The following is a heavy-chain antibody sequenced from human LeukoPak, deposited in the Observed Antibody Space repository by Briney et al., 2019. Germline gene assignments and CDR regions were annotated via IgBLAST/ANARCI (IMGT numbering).Heavy chain of an antibody. D-gene: IGHD3-10*01. J-gene: IGHJ4*02. CDR1: GFTFSSYS. V-gene: IGHV3-21*01. CDR3: ARDEGGEYYYGSGSYNY. Sequence: GSLRLSCAASGFTFSSYSMNWVRQAPGKGLKWVSSISSSSSYIYYADSVKGRFTISRDNAKNSLYLQMNSLRAEDTAVYYCARDEGGEYYYGSGSYNYWGQGTLVTVSS. CDR2: ISSSSSYI.